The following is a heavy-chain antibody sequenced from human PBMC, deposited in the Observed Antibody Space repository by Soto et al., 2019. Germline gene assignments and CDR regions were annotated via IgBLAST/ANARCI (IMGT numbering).Heavy chain of an antibody. CDR3: AKDGIAWH. J-gene: IGHJ4*02. CDR2: ITWDGINI. D-gene: IGHD2-15*01. V-gene: IGHV3-43*01. CDR1: GFTFGDYT. Sequence: GGSLRLSCTASGFTFGDYTMHWVRQAPGKSLEWVSLITWDGINIEYADSVRGRFTISRDNSKNSLYLQMNGLRHEDTAFYYCAKDGIAWHWGQGTLVTVSS.